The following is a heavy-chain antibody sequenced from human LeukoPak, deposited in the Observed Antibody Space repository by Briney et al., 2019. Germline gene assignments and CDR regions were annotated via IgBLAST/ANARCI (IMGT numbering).Heavy chain of an antibody. CDR3: ARDGDVSGYSD. Sequence: GGSLRLSCAGSGFTFSPYWMSWVRQAPGKGLEWVANIKQDGSEKYYVDSVKGRFAISRDNAKNSLYLQMNSLRAEDTAVYYCARDGDVSGYSDWGQGTLVTVSS. D-gene: IGHD3-22*01. J-gene: IGHJ4*02. V-gene: IGHV3-7*01. CDR2: IKQDGSEK. CDR1: GFTFSPYW.